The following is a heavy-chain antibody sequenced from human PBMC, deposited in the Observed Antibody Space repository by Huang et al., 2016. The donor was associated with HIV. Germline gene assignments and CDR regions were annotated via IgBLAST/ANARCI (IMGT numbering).Heavy chain of an antibody. CDR2: ISKTSGAT. Sequence: EVQLVESGGGLAQPGGSLRLSCVASGYTFRTYSMNWVRQAPGKGLEWVSYISKTSGATSYAESGKWLFTVSRDNVKNSLYLQMNRLRVEDTAMYYCVRDSSSGLQLRYWGQGALVIVS. D-gene: IGHD3-22*01. J-gene: IGHJ4*02. CDR1: GYTFRTYS. CDR3: VRDSSSGLQLRY. V-gene: IGHV3-48*01.